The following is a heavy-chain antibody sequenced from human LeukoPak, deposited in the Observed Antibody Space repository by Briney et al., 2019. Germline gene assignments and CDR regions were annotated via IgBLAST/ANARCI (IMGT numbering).Heavy chain of an antibody. V-gene: IGHV3-30*02. J-gene: IGHJ4*02. CDR3: AKDHGVIVATKRFGY. CDR1: GFTFSSYG. Sequence: GGSLRLSCAASGFTFSSYGMHWVRQAPGKGLEWVAFIRYDGSNKYYADSVKGRFTISRDNSKNTLYLQMNSLRAEDTAVYYCAKDHGVIVATKRFGYWGQGTLVTVSS. D-gene: IGHD5-12*01. CDR2: IRYDGSNK.